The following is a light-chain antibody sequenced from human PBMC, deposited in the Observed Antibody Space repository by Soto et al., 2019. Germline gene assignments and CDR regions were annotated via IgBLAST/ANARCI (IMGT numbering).Light chain of an antibody. J-gene: IGKJ4*01. Sequence: EIVLTQSPGTLSLSPGERATLSCRASQSVSSSYLAWYQQKPGQAPRLLIYGASSRATGIPDRFSGSGSGTDFTLTLSRLEPEDFAVYYCQQYGSSPPLTFGGGTMVEIK. CDR1: QSVSSSY. V-gene: IGKV3-20*01. CDR2: GAS. CDR3: QQYGSSPPLT.